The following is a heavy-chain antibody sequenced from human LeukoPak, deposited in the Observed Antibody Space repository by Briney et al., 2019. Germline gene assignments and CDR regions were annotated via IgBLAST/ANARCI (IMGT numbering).Heavy chain of an antibody. J-gene: IGHJ5*02. CDR2: INHSGST. CDR3: ARGVLLWFGELLSYNWFDP. D-gene: IGHD3-10*01. V-gene: IGHV4-34*01. Sequence: PSETLSLTCAVYGGSFSGYYWCWIRQPPGKGLEWIGEINHSGSTNYNPSLKSRVTISVDTSKKQFSLKLSSVTAADTAVYYCARGVLLWFGELLSYNWFDPWGQGTLVTVSS. CDR1: GGSFSGYY.